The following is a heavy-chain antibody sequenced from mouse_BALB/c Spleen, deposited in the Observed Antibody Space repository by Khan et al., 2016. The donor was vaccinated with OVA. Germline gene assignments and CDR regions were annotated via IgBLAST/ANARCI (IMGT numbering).Heavy chain of an antibody. CDR1: GYTFTSYW. D-gene: IGHD1-1*01. V-gene: IGHV1S41*01. CDR2: IAPGSGST. CDR3: ARSNYYGSGLYAIDY. J-gene: IGHJ4*01. Sequence: DLVKPGASVKLSCKASGYTFTSYWINWINQRTGQGLEWIGRIAPGSGSTSYNEMFKNKAILTVDTFSSTAYIQFSSLSSEDSAVFFCARSNYYGSGLYAIDYWGQGTSVTVSS.